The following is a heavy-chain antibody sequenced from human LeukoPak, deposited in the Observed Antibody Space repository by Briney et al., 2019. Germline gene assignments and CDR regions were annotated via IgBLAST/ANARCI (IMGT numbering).Heavy chain of an antibody. Sequence: SVKVSCKASGGTFSSYAISWVRQAPGQGLEWMGGIIPIFGTASYAQKFQGRVTITADESTSTAYMELSSLRSEDTAVYYCARGPPDIYCSSTSCYHTDYYYYMDVWGKGTTVTVSS. CDR2: IIPIFGTA. V-gene: IGHV1-69*13. D-gene: IGHD2-2*01. J-gene: IGHJ6*03. CDR3: ARGPPDIYCSSTSCYHTDYYYYMDV. CDR1: GGTFSSYA.